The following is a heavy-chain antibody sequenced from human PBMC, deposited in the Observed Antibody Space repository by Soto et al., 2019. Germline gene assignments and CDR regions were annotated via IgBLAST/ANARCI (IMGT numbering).Heavy chain of an antibody. D-gene: IGHD2-2*01. J-gene: IGHJ5*02. CDR3: ARDQGSGCTSCCNWFDP. Sequence: SETLSLTCTVSGGSISSYYWSWIRQPPGKGLEWIGYINYSGSTTYNPSLRSRVTISVDTSKNQLSLKLSSVTAADTAVYYCARDQGSGCTSCCNWFDPWGQGTLVTVSS. CDR2: INYSGST. CDR1: GGSISSYY. V-gene: IGHV4-59*12.